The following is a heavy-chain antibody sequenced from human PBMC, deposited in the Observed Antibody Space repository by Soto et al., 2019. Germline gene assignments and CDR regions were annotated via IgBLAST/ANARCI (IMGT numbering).Heavy chain of an antibody. Sequence: EVQLVESGGGLVQPGRSLRVSCAASGFTFDDYAMHWVRQAPGKGLEWVSGISWNSGSIGYADSVKGRFTISRDNAKNSLYLQMNSRIAEDTALYYCANGEPSAVAGTCYFDYWGQGTLVTVSS. CDR2: ISWNSGSI. V-gene: IGHV3-9*01. D-gene: IGHD6-19*01. J-gene: IGHJ4*02. CDR1: GFTFDDYA. CDR3: ANGEPSAVAGTCYFDY.